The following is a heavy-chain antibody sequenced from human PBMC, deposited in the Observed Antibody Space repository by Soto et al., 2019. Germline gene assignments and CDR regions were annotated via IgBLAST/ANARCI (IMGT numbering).Heavy chain of an antibody. CDR3: VKAPVSGGTGGAWFDY. J-gene: IGHJ4*02. CDR2: MSGNGGRI. CDR1: GFTFCNYA. D-gene: IGHD2-8*02. Sequence: EVQLLESGGGLVQPGGSLRLSCAVSGFTFCNYAMTWVRQAPGKGLEWVSVMSGNGGRILYADSVKGRFTISRDNSKNTLYLQMNSLRLEDTAVYYCVKAPVSGGTGGAWFDYWGQGTVVTVSS. V-gene: IGHV3-23*01.